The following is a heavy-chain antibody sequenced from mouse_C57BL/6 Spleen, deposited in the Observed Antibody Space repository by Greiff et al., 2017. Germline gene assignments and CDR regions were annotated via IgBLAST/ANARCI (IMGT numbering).Heavy chain of an antibody. J-gene: IGHJ2*01. Sequence: QVHVKQSGAELVRPGSSVKLSCKASGYTFTSYWMDWVKQRPGQGLEWIGNIYPSDSETHYNQKFKDKATLTVDKSSSTAYMQLSSLTSEVSAVYYCAKGGNYYGSSPDYWGQGTTLTVSS. CDR2: IYPSDSET. D-gene: IGHD1-1*01. CDR3: AKGGNYYGSSPDY. V-gene: IGHV1-61*01. CDR1: GYTFTSYW.